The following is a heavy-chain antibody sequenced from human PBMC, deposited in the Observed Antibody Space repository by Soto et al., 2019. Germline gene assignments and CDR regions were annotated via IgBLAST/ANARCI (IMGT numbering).Heavy chain of an antibody. J-gene: IGHJ6*02. CDR2: INHRGSL. Sequence: SETLSLTCTVTGGSMTSGDQYWTWIRHRPGEGLEWFGYINHRGSLYYNPSLKSRVSMSVDTSKNQFSLNLSSVTAAGTAVYYCAREAPQRQGRNRGGRDQGTTVTVSS. D-gene: IGHD1-1*01. V-gene: IGHV4-31*03. CDR3: AREAPQRQGRNRGG. CDR1: GGSMTSGDQY.